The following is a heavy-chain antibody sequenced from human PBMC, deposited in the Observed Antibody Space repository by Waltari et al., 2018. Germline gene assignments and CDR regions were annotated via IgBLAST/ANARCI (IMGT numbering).Heavy chain of an antibody. CDR3: ARQKGVVVVAAPDY. CDR1: GYSISSGYY. J-gene: IGHJ4*02. CDR2: IYHSGST. Sequence: QVQLQESGPGLVKPSETLSLTCAVSGYSISSGYYWGWIRQPPGKGLEWIGSIYHSGSTYYNPSLKSRVTISVDTSKNQFSLKLSSVTAADTAVYYCARQKGVVVVAAPDYWGQGTLVTVSS. V-gene: IGHV4-38-2*01. D-gene: IGHD2-15*01.